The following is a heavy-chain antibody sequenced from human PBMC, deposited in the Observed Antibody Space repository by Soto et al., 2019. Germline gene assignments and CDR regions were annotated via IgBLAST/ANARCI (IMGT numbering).Heavy chain of an antibody. CDR3: TRLQISPPARGAASARGGMDV. V-gene: IGHV3-33*01. J-gene: IGHJ6*02. CDR2: IWNDGNGY. CDR1: GFNFSNYG. D-gene: IGHD6-13*01. Sequence: VQLVESGGGVVQPGRSLRLSCAASGFNFSNYGMHWVRQAPGKGLEWVAVIWNDGNGYYYANSVKGRFTISRDNSKNTLYLQMSSLKAEDTAVYYCTRLQISPPARGAASARGGMDVWGQGTTVTVSS.